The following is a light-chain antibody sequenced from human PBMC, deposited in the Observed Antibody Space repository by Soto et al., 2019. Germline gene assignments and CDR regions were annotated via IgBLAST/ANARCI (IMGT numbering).Light chain of an antibody. CDR2: DAF. CDR1: QIISSW. Sequence: DIQMTQSPSTLSASVGDRVTITCRASQIISSWLAWYQQKPGKAPKLLIYDAFSLESGVPSMFSGSGSGTEFTLTISSLQPDDCATYYCQQYNSYSGTFGQGTNVEIK. V-gene: IGKV1-5*01. CDR3: QQYNSYSGT. J-gene: IGKJ1*01.